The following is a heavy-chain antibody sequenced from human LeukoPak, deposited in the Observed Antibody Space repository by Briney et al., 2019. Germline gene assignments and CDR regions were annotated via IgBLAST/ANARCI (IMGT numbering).Heavy chain of an antibody. CDR2: IYYSGST. J-gene: IGHJ4*02. D-gene: IGHD1-26*01. CDR3: ARLGGRDPMDMYYFDY. V-gene: IGHV4-59*12. CDR1: GGSISSYY. Sequence: PSETLSLTCTVSGGSISSYYWSWIRRPPGKGLEWIGYIYYSGSTNYNPSLKSRVTISVDKSKNQFSLKLSSVTAADTAVYYCARLGGRDPMDMYYFDYWGQGTLVTVSS.